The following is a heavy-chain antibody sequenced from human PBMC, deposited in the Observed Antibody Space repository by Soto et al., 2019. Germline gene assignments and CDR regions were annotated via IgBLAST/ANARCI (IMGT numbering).Heavy chain of an antibody. CDR2: ISVSGDTT. Sequence: EVQLLESGGGLVQSGGSLRLSCAASGFTFSSFAMNRVRQAPGKGLEWVSTISVSGDTTTYADSVKGRFTISRDNSMDTRYLQMNSLRAEDTALYFCAKDGVGGVTTVSYVDSWGQGTRVTVSS. J-gene: IGHJ5*01. D-gene: IGHD4-4*01. CDR3: AKDGVGGVTTVSYVDS. V-gene: IGHV3-23*01. CDR1: GFTFSSFA.